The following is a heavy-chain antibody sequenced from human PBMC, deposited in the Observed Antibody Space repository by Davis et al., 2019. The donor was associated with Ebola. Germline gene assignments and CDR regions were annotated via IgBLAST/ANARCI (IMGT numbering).Heavy chain of an antibody. CDR1: GGSISSYY. J-gene: IGHJ3*01. V-gene: IGHV4-59*01. Sequence: SETLSLTCTVSGGSISSYYWSWIRQPPGKGLEWIGYIYHSGSTDYSPSLESRVTMSIDTSRNQFSLTLTSVTAADTAVYYCARDPKGALDFWGQGTLVSVSS. CDR3: ARDPKGALDF. CDR2: IYHSGST.